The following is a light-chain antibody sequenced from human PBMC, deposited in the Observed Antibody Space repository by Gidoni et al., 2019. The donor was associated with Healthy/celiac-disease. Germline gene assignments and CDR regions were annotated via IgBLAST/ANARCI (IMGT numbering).Light chain of an antibody. J-gene: IGKJ2*01. CDR3: QQSYSTPPMYT. CDR2: AAS. CDR1: QSISSY. Sequence: DIQMTQSPSSLSASVGDRVTITCRASQSISSYLNWYQQKPGKAPKLLLYAASSLQSGVPSRFSGSGSGTDFTLTISSLQPEDFATYYCQQSYSTPPMYTFXQXTKLEIK. V-gene: IGKV1-39*01.